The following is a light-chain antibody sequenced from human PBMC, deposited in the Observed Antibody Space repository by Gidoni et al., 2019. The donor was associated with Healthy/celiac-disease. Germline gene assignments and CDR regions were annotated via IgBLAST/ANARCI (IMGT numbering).Light chain of an antibody. V-gene: IGKV3-20*01. CDR3: QQYGSSPLT. J-gene: IGKJ4*01. Sequence: EIVLTQSPGTLSLSPGERATLSCRHSQSVSSSYLAWYQQKPGQAPRLLIYGASSRATGIPDRVSGSGSGTDFTLTISRLEPEDFAVYYCQQYGSSPLTFGGGTKVEIK. CDR2: GAS. CDR1: QSVSSSY.